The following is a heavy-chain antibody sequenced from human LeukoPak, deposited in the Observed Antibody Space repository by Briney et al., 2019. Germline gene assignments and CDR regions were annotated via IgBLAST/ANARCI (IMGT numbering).Heavy chain of an antibody. J-gene: IGHJ4*02. D-gene: IGHD3-22*01. Sequence: SETLSLTCIVSGGSIDSYYWSWIRQPPGKGLEWFGIVYGGSTHYNPSHKGRVTLSVDTSKNQFSLKLTSVTAADTAVYYCARRISTYDSSGYSTGDAFDFWGQGILVTVSS. V-gene: IGHV4-59*08. CDR3: ARRISTYDSSGYSTGDAFDF. CDR1: GGSIDSYY. CDR2: VYGGST.